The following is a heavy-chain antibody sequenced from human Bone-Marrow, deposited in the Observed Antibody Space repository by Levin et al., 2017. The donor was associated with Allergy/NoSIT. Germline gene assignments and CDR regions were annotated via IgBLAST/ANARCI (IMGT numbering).Heavy chain of an antibody. D-gene: IGHD6-13*01. CDR3: ARTDRSTWPPGPIDF. Sequence: SGPTLVKATQTLTLTCTFSGFSLSTTGMCVTWIRQPPGKALEWLALIDWDNDKYYNTSLKTRLTISKDTSKNQVVLTMTNMDPVDTATYYCARTDRSTWPPGPIDFWGQGTLITVSS. CDR2: IDWDNDK. J-gene: IGHJ4*02. V-gene: IGHV2-70*01. CDR1: GFSLSTTGMC.